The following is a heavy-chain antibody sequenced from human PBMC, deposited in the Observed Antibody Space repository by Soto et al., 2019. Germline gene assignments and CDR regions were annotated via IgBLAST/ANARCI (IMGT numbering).Heavy chain of an antibody. CDR3: ARSPLGYDYVRKTWRELGDSLDI. Sequence: PSETRSLSCASYGASLGGFHWTWLRQAPGKGLEWIGELIHGGSLHYIPSLNSRVTLPLDNSKNQFSIQIMSVTAADTAVYYCARSPLGYDYVRKTWRELGDSLDIWGRRPLVT. CDR1: GASLGGFH. J-gene: IGHJ3*02. D-gene: IGHD3-16*01. CDR2: LIHGGSL. V-gene: IGHV4-34*12.